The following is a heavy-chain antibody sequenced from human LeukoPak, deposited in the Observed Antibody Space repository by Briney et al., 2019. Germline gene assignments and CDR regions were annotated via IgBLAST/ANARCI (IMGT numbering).Heavy chain of an antibody. V-gene: IGHV3-23*01. Sequence: GGSLRLSCAAPGFTFSIPGMSWVRQAPGKGLEWVSAMSGSGDATYYADSVKGRFTISRDNSKNTLYLQLNSLRAEDTAVYYCAKDSPILTSWGQGTLVTVSS. D-gene: IGHD2-21*01. CDR2: MSGSGDAT. CDR3: AKDSPILTS. CDR1: GFTFSIPG. J-gene: IGHJ5*02.